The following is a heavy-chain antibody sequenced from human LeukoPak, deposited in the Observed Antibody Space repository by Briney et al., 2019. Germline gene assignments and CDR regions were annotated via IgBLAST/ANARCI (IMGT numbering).Heavy chain of an antibody. J-gene: IGHJ4*02. CDR2: IYYSGST. D-gene: IGHD3-10*01. CDR1: GGSISSYY. V-gene: IGHV4-59*01. CDR3: ARGNNGSYGSGSYYLYYFDY. Sequence: SETLSLTCTVSGGSISSYYWSWIRQPPGKGLEWIGYIYYSGSTNYNPSLKSRVTISVDTSKNQFSLKLSSVAAADTAVYYCARGNNGSYGSGSYYLYYFDYWGQGTLVTVSS.